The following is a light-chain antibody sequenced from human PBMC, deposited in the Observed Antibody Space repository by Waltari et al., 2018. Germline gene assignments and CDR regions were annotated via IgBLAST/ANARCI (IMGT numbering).Light chain of an antibody. Sequence: QSALTQPPSVSGSPGQSVTISCTGTNSDVGTYNRVTCYQQPPGTAPKLIIYVVISRPSGVPDRFSGSKSGNTASLTISGLQADDAADYYCSSYTSSSTYVFGTGTKVTVL. CDR3: SSYTSSSTYV. J-gene: IGLJ1*01. CDR1: NSDVGTYNR. CDR2: VVI. V-gene: IGLV2-18*02.